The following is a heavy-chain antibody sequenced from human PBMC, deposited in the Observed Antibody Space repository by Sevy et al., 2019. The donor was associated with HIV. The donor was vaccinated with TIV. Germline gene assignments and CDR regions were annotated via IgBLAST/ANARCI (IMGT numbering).Heavy chain of an antibody. V-gene: IGHV3-74*01. J-gene: IGHJ4*02. CDR3: VRRHCSSGSSCITHDY. CDR1: GFTFSSSW. CDR2: IEGDGSTT. Sequence: GGSLRLSCAASGFTFSSSWMHWVRQVPGKGLVWVSRIEGDGSTTNYADSVKGRFTISRDNAKNTLHLQMNSLRAEDTAMYYCVRRHCSSGSSCITHDYWGQGTLVTVSP. D-gene: IGHD2-15*01.